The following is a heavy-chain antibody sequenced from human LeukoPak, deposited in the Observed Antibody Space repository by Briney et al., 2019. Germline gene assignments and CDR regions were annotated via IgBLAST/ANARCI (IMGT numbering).Heavy chain of an antibody. Sequence: SETLSLTCTVSGGSISSGGYYWSWIRQHPGKGLEWIGYIYYSGSTYYNPSLKSRVTISVGTSKNQFSLKLSSVTAADTAVYYCARCGKDGDYVQNWGQGTLVTVSS. CDR2: IYYSGST. V-gene: IGHV4-31*03. CDR1: GGSISSGGYY. CDR3: ARCGKDGDYVQN. D-gene: IGHD4-17*01. J-gene: IGHJ4*02.